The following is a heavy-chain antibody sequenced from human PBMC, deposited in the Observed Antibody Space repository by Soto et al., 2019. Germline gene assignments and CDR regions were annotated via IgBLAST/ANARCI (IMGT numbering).Heavy chain of an antibody. CDR1: GYTFTSYG. J-gene: IGHJ4*02. CDR3: ARGRYGDY. CDR2: ISAHNGNT. Sequence: QVHLVQSGAEVKKPGASVKVSCKGSGYTFTSYGITWVRQAPGQGVEWMGWISAHNGNTEYAQKLQGRVTVTRDTSTSTNYIELRSLRSDDTAVYYSARGRYGDYWGQGALVSVSS. D-gene: IGHD1-1*01. V-gene: IGHV1-18*01.